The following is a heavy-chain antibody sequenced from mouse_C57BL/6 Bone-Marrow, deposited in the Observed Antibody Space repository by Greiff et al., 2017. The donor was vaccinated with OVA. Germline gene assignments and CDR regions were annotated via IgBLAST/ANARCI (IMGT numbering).Heavy chain of an antibody. D-gene: IGHD1-1*01. Sequence: EVKLQESGGGLVQPGGSLKLSCAASGFTFSDYYMYWVRQTPEKRLEWVAYISNGGGSTYYPDTVKGRFTISRDNAKNTLYLQMSRLKSEDTAMYYRGRNDGSSYQGGYYVDYWGQGTTLTVSA. V-gene: IGHV5-12*01. CDR3: GRNDGSSYQGGYYVDY. J-gene: IGHJ2*01. CDR1: GFTFSDYY. CDR2: ISNGGGST.